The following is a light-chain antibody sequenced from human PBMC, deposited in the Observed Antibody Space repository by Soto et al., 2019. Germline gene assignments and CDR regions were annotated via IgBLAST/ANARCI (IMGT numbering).Light chain of an antibody. J-gene: IGLJ2*01. CDR2: GNS. CDR1: SSNIGAGYD. CDR3: QSDDSSLSGYVV. Sequence: QPVLTPPPSVSGAPGQRVTISCTGSSSNIGAGYDVHWYQQLPGTAPKLLIYGNSNRPSGVPDRFSGSKSGTSASLAITGLQAEDEADYYCQSDDSSLSGYVVFGGVTKLTVL. V-gene: IGLV1-40*01.